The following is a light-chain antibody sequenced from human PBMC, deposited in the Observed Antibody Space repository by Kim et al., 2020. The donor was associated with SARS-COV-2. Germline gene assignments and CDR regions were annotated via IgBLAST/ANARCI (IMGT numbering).Light chain of an antibody. Sequence: SPGERATLSCRAGQSVSSSYLAWYQQKPGEAPRRLIYGASNRATGIPDRFSGSGSGTDFTLTISRLEPEDFAMYYCQQYGSSPLYTFGQGTKLEI. V-gene: IGKV3-20*01. CDR3: QQYGSSPLYT. J-gene: IGKJ2*01. CDR2: GAS. CDR1: QSVSSSY.